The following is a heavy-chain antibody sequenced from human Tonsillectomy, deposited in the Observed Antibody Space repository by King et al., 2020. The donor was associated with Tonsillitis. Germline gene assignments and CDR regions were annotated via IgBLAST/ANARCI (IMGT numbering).Heavy chain of an antibody. D-gene: IGHD2-15*01. Sequence: VQLVESGGGVVQPGRSLRLSCAASGFTFSSYGMHWVRQAPGKGLEWVAVISYDGSNKYYADSVKGRFTISRDNSKNTLYLQMNSLRAEDTAVYYCAKDGSDYGMDVWGQGTTVTVSS. J-gene: IGHJ6*02. CDR3: AKDGSDYGMDV. CDR2: ISYDGSNK. CDR1: GFTFSSYG. V-gene: IGHV3-30*18.